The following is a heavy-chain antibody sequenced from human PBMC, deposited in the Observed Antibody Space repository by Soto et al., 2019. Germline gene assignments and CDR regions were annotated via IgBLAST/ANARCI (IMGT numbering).Heavy chain of an antibody. Sequence: RGALTLACEAPGFTSSPVTMNWVRQVPGKGLEWVASISSASSETWYADPVKGRFIISRDNAQNSLFFQMNTLRPEDSAIYYCARVAYWGPGTQVTVSS. CDR2: ISSASSET. V-gene: IGHV3-21*01. J-gene: IGHJ4*02. CDR1: GFTSSPVT. CDR3: ARVAY.